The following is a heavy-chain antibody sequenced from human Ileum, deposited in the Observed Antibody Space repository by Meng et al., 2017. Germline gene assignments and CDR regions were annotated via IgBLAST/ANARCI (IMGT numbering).Heavy chain of an antibody. V-gene: IGHV4-30-4*01. J-gene: IGHJ4*02. D-gene: IGHD2-8*01. CDR3: ARAPKYCTNAVCSRPLDS. Sequence: QVQLQESGPRLVKPSQTLSLTCTVSGGSISSGDYYWSWVRQSPGKGPEWIGYIYSNGNTYSNPSLRGRLMISIDTSKNQFSLKLSSVTAADTAVYYCARAPKYCTNAVCSRPLDSWGQGTLVTASS. CDR2: IYSNGNT. CDR1: GGSISSGDYY.